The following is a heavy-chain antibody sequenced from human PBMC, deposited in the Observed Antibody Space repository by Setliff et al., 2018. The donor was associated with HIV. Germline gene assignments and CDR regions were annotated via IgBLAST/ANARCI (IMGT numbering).Heavy chain of an antibody. CDR2: IKQDGSEK. J-gene: IGHJ4*02. D-gene: IGHD6-13*01. Sequence: GGSLRLSCAASGFTFSSYWMSWVRQAPGKGLEWVANIKQDGSEKYYVDSVKGRFTISRDNAKNSLYLQMNSLRAEDTAVYYCARVLGAAGKAYFDYWGQGTLVTVS. V-gene: IGHV3-7*03. CDR3: ARVLGAAGKAYFDY. CDR1: GFTFSSYW.